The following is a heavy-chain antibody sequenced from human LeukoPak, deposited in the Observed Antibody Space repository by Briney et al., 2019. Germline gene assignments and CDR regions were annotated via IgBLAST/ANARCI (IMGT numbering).Heavy chain of an antibody. J-gene: IGHJ4*02. CDR1: GFTFSDAW. V-gene: IGHV3-15*01. D-gene: IGHD5-12*01. CDR3: ARGGWPRF. CDR2: IKSKSDGGTI. Sequence: GGPLRLSCVGSGFTFSDAWMSWVRQAPGKGLEWVGRIKSKSDGGTIDYAAPVKGRFTISRDDSRNTLYLQMNSLRAEDTAIYYCARGGWPRFWSQGILVTVSS.